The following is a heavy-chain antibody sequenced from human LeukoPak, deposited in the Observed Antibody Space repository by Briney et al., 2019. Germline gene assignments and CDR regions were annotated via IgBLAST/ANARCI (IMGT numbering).Heavy chain of an antibody. J-gene: IGHJ6*03. V-gene: IGHV1-18*01. Sequence: ASVKVSCKASGYTFTSYGISWVRQAPGQGLEWMGWISAYNGNTNYAQKLQGRVTMTTDTSTSTAYMELRSLRSDDTAVYYCARDRGCSSTSCYTPDHYYYMDVWGKGTTVTVSS. CDR2: ISAYNGNT. CDR3: ARDRGCSSTSCYTPDHYYYMDV. CDR1: GYTFTSYG. D-gene: IGHD2-2*02.